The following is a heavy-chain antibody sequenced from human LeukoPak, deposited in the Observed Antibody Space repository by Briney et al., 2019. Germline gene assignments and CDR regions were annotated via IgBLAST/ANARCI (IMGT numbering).Heavy chain of an antibody. CDR1: GGSFSGYY. V-gene: IGHV4-34*01. D-gene: IGHD3-22*01. CDR2: INHSGST. Sequence: SETLSLTCAVYGGSFSGYYWSWIRQPPGKGLEWIGEINHSGSTNYNPSLKSRVTISVDTSKNQFSLKLSSVTAADTAVYYCARGLLNYYYDSSGYSRFDPWGQGTLVTVSS. J-gene: IGHJ5*02. CDR3: ARGLLNYYYDSSGYSRFDP.